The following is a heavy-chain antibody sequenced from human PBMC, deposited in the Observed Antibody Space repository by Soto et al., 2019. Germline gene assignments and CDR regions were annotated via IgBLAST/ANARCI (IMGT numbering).Heavy chain of an antibody. CDR2: VYYRGRS. D-gene: IGHD1-20*01. J-gene: IGHJ4*02. CDR3: VSQRSTVITQADFDY. CDR1: GGSVTNSSYY. V-gene: IGHV4-39*01. Sequence: KTSETLSLPCTVSGGSVTNSSYYWGWVRQSPGKGLEWIGSVYYRGRSYSKSSVQSRVTISVDTSKNQFPLNLNSVTASDTAVYFCVSQRSTVITQADFDYWGPGALVTVSS.